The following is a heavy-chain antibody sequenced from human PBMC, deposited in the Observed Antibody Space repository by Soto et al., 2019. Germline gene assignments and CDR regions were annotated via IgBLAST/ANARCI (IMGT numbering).Heavy chain of an antibody. CDR3: AKDPRPVTIAEDDKVNWFDP. CDR2: ISGSGGST. Sequence: EVQLLESGGGLVQPGGSLRLSCAASGFTFSSYAMSWVRQAPGKGLEWVSAISGSGGSTYYADSVKGRFTISRDNSKNTLYPQMNSLRVADPAVYYWAKDPRPVTIAEDDKVNWFDPWGQGNLVTVSA. D-gene: IGHD6-13*01. J-gene: IGHJ5*02. V-gene: IGHV3-23*01. CDR1: GFTFSSYA.